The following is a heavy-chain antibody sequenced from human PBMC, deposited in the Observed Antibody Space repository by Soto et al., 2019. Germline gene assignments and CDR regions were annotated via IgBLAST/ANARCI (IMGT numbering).Heavy chain of an antibody. D-gene: IGHD3-9*01. CDR1: GYTFTSYA. J-gene: IGHJ3*02. CDR2: INAGHDNT. CDR3: ARADYDILTGYFSAFDI. V-gene: IGHV1-3*01. Sequence: QVQLVQSGAEVKKPGASVKVSCKASGYTFTSYAMHWVRQAPGQRLEWMGWINAGHDNTKYSQKFQGRVTITWDTSASTAYMELISLRSEDTAVYYCARADYDILTGYFSAFDIWGQGTMVTVSS.